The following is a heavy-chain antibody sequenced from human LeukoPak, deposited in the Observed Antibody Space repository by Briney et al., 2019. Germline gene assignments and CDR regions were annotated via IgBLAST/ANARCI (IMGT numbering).Heavy chain of an antibody. D-gene: IGHD6-19*01. CDR3: ARDHTRSRVDP. V-gene: IGHV1-69*04. Sequence: SVKVSCKASGGTFSSYAISWVRQAPGQGLEWMGRIIPILGIANYAQKFQGRVTITADKSTSTAYMELSSLRSGDTAVYYCARDHTRSRVDPWGQGTLVTVSS. CDR1: GGTFSSYA. CDR2: IIPILGIA. J-gene: IGHJ5*02.